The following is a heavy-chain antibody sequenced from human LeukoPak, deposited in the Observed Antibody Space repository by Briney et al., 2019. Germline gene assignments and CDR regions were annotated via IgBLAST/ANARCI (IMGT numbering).Heavy chain of an antibody. V-gene: IGHV4-59*01. D-gene: IGHD1-14*01. CDR2: IYYSGST. CDR3: AARTPYYFDY. Sequence: SETLSLTCTVSGGSISSYYWSWIRQPPGKGLEWIGYIYYSGSTNYNPSLKSRDTISVDTSKNQFSLKLSSVTAADTAVYYCAARTPYYFDYWGQGTLVTVSS. J-gene: IGHJ4*02. CDR1: GGSISSYY.